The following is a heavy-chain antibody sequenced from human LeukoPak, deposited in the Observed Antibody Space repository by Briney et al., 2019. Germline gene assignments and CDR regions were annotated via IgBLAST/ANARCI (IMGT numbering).Heavy chain of an antibody. CDR2: ISGSGGST. CDR3: AKVGRYYYGSGSYLPYFDY. CDR1: GFTFSSYA. J-gene: IGHJ4*02. D-gene: IGHD3-10*01. V-gene: IGHV3-23*01. Sequence: GGSLRLSCAASGFTFSSYAMSWVRQAPGKGLKWVSAISGSGGSTYYADSVKGRFTISRDNSKNTLYLQMNSLRAEDMAVYYCAKVGRYYYGSGSYLPYFDYWGQGTLVTVSS.